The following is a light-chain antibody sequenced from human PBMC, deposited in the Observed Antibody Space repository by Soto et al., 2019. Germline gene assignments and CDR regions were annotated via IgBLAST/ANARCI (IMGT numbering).Light chain of an antibody. CDR2: EVF. V-gene: IGKV2D-29*01. J-gene: IGKJ1*01. CDR1: QSILNSGGKTY. CDR3: LQTTQFPWT. Sequence: SVMNKSPLSLSVTPGQPASISCKSSQSILNSGGKTYFYWYLQKPGQPPQLLIYEVFNRFSGVPDRVSGSGSGTDFTLNIRRVEADEVGFYYCLQTTQFPWTFGEGTKGEIK.